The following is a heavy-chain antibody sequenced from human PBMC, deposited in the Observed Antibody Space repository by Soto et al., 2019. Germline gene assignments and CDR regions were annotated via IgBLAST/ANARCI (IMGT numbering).Heavy chain of an antibody. CDR3: VRDNGGNSEFGY. D-gene: IGHD2-21*02. Sequence: SETLSLTCTVSGGSISSGVYYWSWIRQLPGKGLEWIGYIFYSGSTYYNPSLKSRLTISIDTSKNQFSLRLSSVTAADTAVYYCVRDNGGNSEFGYWGQGTLVTVSS. V-gene: IGHV4-30-4*08. J-gene: IGHJ4*02. CDR2: IFYSGST. CDR1: GGSISSGVYY.